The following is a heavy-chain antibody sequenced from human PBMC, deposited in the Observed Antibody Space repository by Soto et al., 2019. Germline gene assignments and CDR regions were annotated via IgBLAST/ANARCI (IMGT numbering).Heavy chain of an antibody. J-gene: IGHJ4*02. V-gene: IGHV3-21*01. CDR1: GFTFSRYS. CDR3: ARESEDLTSNFDY. Sequence: EVQLVESGGGLVRPGGSLRLSCAASGFTFSRYSMNWVRQAPGKGLEWVSSISSTTNYIYYADSMKGRFTVSRDNDKNSVYLDMNSLIDEDTALYYCARESEDLTSNFDYWGQGTLVTVSS. CDR2: ISSTTNYI.